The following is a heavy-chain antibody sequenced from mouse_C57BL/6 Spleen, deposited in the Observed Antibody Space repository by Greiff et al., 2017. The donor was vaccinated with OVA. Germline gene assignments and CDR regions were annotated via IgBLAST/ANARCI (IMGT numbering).Heavy chain of an antibody. D-gene: IGHD1-1*01. J-gene: IGHJ4*01. CDR3: ARQIYYYGSRAMDY. CDR2: IDPSDSYT. CDR1: GYTFTSYW. Sequence: QVQLQQPGAELVKPGASVKLSCKASGYTFTSYWMQWVKQRPGQGLEWIGEIDPSDSYTNYNQKFKGKATLTVDTSSSTAYMQLSSRTSEDSAVYYCARQIYYYGSRAMDYWGQGTSVTVSS. V-gene: IGHV1-50*01.